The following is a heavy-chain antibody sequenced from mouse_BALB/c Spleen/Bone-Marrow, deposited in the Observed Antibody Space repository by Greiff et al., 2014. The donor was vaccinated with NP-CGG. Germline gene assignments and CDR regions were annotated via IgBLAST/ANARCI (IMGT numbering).Heavy chain of an antibody. Sequence: EVQLVESGPELVKPGASVKMSCKASGYTFTSYVIHWVKQKPGQSLEWIGYINPYNDGTKYNEKFKGKATLTSDKSSSTAYMELSSLTSEDSAVYYCARGGYYGTSLYWYFDAWGAGTTVTVSS. CDR2: INPYNDGT. CDR1: GYTFTSYV. D-gene: IGHD1-1*01. J-gene: IGHJ1*01. V-gene: IGHV1-14*01. CDR3: ARGGYYGTSLYWYFDA.